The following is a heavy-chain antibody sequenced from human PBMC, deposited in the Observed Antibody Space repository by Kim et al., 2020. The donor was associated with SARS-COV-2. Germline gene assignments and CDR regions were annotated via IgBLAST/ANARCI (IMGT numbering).Heavy chain of an antibody. CDR1: GFTVSSNY. D-gene: IGHD3-10*01. Sequence: GGSLRLSCAASGFTVSSNYMSWVRQAPGKGLEWVSVIYSGGSTYYADSVKGRFTISRDNSKNTLYLQMNSLRAEDTAVYYCARESAPPLWFGVGPYGMDVWGQGTTVTVSS. J-gene: IGHJ6*02. V-gene: IGHV3-53*01. CDR3: ARESAPPLWFGVGPYGMDV. CDR2: IYSGGST.